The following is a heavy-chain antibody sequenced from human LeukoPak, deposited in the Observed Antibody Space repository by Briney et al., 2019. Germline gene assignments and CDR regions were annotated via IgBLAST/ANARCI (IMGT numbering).Heavy chain of an antibody. Sequence: GGSLRLSCAASGFTVSSNYMSWVRQAPGKGLEWVSVIYSGGSTYYADSVKGRFTISRDNSKNTLYLQMNSLRAEDTAVYYCAREAGIAVAGTSYYYGMDVWGQGTTVTVSS. CDR3: AREAGIAVAGTSYYYGMDV. CDR2: IYSGGST. J-gene: IGHJ6*02. V-gene: IGHV3-66*01. D-gene: IGHD6-19*01. CDR1: GFTVSSNY.